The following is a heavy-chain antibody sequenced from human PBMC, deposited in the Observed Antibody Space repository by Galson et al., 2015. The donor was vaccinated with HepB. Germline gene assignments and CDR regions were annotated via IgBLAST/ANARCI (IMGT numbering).Heavy chain of an antibody. D-gene: IGHD6-19*01. V-gene: IGHV6-1*01. CDR1: GDSVSSNGAT. J-gene: IGHJ5*02. CDR2: TSYRSTWKN. Sequence: CAISGDSVSSNGATWNWIRQSPSRGLEWLGRTSYRSTWKNDYAVSMKSRLTINSDTSRNQFSLQLNSVTPEDTAVYYCARQYGSVLDPWGQGTLVTVSS. CDR3: ARQYGSVLDP.